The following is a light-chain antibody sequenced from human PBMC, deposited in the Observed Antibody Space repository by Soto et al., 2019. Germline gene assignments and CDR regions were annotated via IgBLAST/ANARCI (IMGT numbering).Light chain of an antibody. CDR1: QSVSSSY. CDR3: QQYGSSRRT. CDR2: GAS. V-gene: IGKV3-20*01. J-gene: IGKJ1*01. Sequence: EIVLTQSPGTLSLSPGERATLSCRASQSVSSSYLAWYQQKPGQAPRLLIYGASSRATVIPDRFSGSGSGSDFTLTISRLEPEDCPVYYCQQYGSSRRTFGQETKVEIK.